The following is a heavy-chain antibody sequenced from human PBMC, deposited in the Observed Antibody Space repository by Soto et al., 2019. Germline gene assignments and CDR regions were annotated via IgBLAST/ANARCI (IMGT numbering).Heavy chain of an antibody. CDR1: GYSFDKYD. D-gene: IGHD3-3*01. J-gene: IGHJ4*02. CDR2: ANRYNDNI. V-gene: IGHV1-18*01. CDR3: ARDLYFLMPTYTVDY. Sequence: QVQLVQSGTEVKKPGASVKVSCKAYGYSFDKYDLSWVRQAPGQGLEWVGWANRYNDNIKYGQKFQGRVTLTRDTTTSTYYMELRLLTDDETATYYGARDLYFLMPTYTVDYWGQGTLVSVSS.